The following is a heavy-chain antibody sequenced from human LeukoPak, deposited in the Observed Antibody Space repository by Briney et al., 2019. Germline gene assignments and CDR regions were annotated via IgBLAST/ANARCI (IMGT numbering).Heavy chain of an antibody. CDR1: GFAFDDFA. V-gene: IGHV3-49*04. J-gene: IGHJ4*02. Sequence: GGSVSLSCTTSGFAFDDFAMSWVRQPAGKGLEWVGFIRRRAYGGAAEYAASVKGRFIISRDDSKGIAYLQMNSLKTEDTAVYYCSGNGLVDFDYWGQGYRVIVSP. CDR3: SGNGLVDFDY. CDR2: IRRRAYGGAA. D-gene: IGHD1-14*01.